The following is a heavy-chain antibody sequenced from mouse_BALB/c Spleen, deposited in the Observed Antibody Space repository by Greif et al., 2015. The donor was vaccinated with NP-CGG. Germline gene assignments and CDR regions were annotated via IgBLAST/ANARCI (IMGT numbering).Heavy chain of an antibody. D-gene: IGHD2-4*01. CDR1: GFSLTSYG. Sequence: VKLVESGPGLVQPSQSLSITCTVSGFSLTSYGVHWVRQSPGKGLEWLGVIWRGGSTDYNAVFMSRLSITKDNSKSQVFFKMNSLQADDTAIYYCAGDYDEDYAMDYWSQGTSATVSS. CDR3: AGDYDEDYAMDY. V-gene: IGHV2-5*01. J-gene: IGHJ4*01. CDR2: IWRGGST.